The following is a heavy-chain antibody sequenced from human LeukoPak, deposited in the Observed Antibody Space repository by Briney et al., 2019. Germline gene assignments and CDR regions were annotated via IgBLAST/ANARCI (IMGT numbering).Heavy chain of an antibody. J-gene: IGHJ4*02. D-gene: IGHD4-17*01. Sequence: GGSLRLSCAASGFSFSSYSMNWVRQAPGKGLEWVAVISHDGSNKDYADSVKGRFTISRDNSKNTLYLQMNSLRAEDTAMYYCAKEVYGDYAQWGQGTLVTVSS. V-gene: IGHV3-30*18. CDR2: ISHDGSNK. CDR3: AKEVYGDYAQ. CDR1: GFSFSSYS.